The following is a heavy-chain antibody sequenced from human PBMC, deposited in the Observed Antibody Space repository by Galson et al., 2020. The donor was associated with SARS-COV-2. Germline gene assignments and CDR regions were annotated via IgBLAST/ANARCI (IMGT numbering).Heavy chain of an antibody. D-gene: IGHD3-10*01. V-gene: IGHV4-31*03. J-gene: IGHJ5*02. CDR1: GGSISGGGYF. CDR2: IYYSGST. CDR3: ARAPSVSGSFGWFDP. Sequence: ASETLSLTCTVSGGSISGGGYFWNWFRQHPGKGLEWIGWIYYSGSTNYNPSLKSRVTISVDTSKNQFSLKLSSVTAADTAVYFCARAPSVSGSFGWFDPWGQGTLVTVSS.